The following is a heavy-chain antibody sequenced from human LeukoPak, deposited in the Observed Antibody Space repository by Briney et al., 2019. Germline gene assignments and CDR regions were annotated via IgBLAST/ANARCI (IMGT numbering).Heavy chain of an antibody. V-gene: IGHV4-59*01. CDR3: ARDRFGGYGAFDI. D-gene: IGHD3-22*01. CDR2: IYYSGST. J-gene: IGHJ3*02. CDR1: GGSISSYY. Sequence: SETLSLTCTVSGGSISSYYWSWIRQPPGEGLEWIGYIYYSGSTNYNPSLKCRVTISVDTSKNQFSLKLSSVTAADTAVYYCARDRFGGYGAFDIWGQGTMVTVSS.